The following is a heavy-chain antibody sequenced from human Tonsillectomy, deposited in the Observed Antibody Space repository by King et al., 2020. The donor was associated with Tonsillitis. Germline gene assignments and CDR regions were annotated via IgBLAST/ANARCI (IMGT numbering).Heavy chain of an antibody. Sequence: VQLVESGGAVVQPGKSLRLSCAASGFSFSNYAIHWVRQAPGQGLEWVAVVTSDGNNKYYADSVKGRFTISRDNSQDTLYLQMNSLRPEDTAVYYCTRGEDYRSLELSDAYYGIPDVWGQGT. CDR1: GFSFSNYA. CDR3: TRGEDYRSLELSDAYYGIPDV. J-gene: IGHJ4*02. CDR2: VTSDGNNK. D-gene: IGHD3-3*01. V-gene: IGHV3-30*03.